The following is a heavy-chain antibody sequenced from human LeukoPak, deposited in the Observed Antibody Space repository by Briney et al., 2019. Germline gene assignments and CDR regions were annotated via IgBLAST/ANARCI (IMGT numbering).Heavy chain of an antibody. J-gene: IGHJ4*02. CDR2: INPNTGAT. CDR1: GYSFSGNY. V-gene: IGHV1-2*02. Sequence: GASVTVSCTASGYSFSGNYINWVRQAPGQGLEWMGWINPNTGATNSDHKFQDRGTMTRDTSISTAYIEVSRLRSDDTAVYYCARVTPSDGASFPLDYWGQGTLVTVSS. D-gene: IGHD2-15*01. CDR3: ARVTPSDGASFPLDY.